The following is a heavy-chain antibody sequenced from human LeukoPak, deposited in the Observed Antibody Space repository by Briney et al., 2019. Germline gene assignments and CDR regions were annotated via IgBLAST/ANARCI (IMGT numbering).Heavy chain of an antibody. CDR2: VYTTGST. J-gene: IGHJ4*02. Sequence: PSETLSLTCNVSGGSISNYYWSWIRQPAGKGLEWIGRVYTTGSTNYNPSLKSRVTISVDTSKNQFSLKLTSVTAADTAVYYCARQTGSGLFILPGGQGTLVTVSS. CDR1: GGSISNYY. CDR3: ARQTGSGLFILP. D-gene: IGHD3/OR15-3a*01. V-gene: IGHV4-4*07.